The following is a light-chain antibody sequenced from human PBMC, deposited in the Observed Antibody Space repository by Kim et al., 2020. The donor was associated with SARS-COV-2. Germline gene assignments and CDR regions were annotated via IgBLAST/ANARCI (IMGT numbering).Light chain of an antibody. V-gene: IGKV3-11*01. J-gene: IGKJ4*01. CDR3: QQRSNWPLT. CDR1: QSVSSV. Sequence: LSPGARATLSFRASQSVSSVLAWYQQKPGQAPRLLIYDASNRATGIPARFSGSGSGTDFTLTISSLEPEDFAVYYCQQRSNWPLTFGGGTKVDIK. CDR2: DAS.